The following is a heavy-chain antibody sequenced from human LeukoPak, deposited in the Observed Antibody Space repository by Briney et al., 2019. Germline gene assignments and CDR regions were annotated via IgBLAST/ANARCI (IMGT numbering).Heavy chain of an antibody. CDR2: ISGSGGST. J-gene: IGHJ6*03. CDR3: AKGLGYYYYMDV. Sequence: GGSLRLSCAASGFTFSSYAMSWVRQAPGEGLEWVSAISGSGGSTYYADSVKGRFTISRDNSKNTLYLQMNSLRAEDTAVYYCAKGLGYYYYMDVWGKGTTVTVSS. V-gene: IGHV3-23*01. CDR1: GFTFSSYA.